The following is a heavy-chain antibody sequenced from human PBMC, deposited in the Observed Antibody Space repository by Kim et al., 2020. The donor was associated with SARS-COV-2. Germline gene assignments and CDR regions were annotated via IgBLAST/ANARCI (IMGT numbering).Heavy chain of an antibody. D-gene: IGHD3-10*01. J-gene: IGHJ4*02. V-gene: IGHV3-33*01. CDR3: ARGIRVRGIFDY. CDR2: IWYDGSNK. Sequence: GGSLRLSCAASGFTFSSYGMHWVRQAPGKGLEWVAVIWYDGSNKYYADSVKGRFTISRDNSKNTLYLQMNSLRAEDTAVYYCARGIRVRGIFDYWGQGTLVTVSS. CDR1: GFTFSSYG.